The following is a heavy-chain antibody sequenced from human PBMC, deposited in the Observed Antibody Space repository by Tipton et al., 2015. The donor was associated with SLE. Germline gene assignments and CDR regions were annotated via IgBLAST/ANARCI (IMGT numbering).Heavy chain of an antibody. Sequence: SLRLSCSGSGFTFSDYGMYWVRQAPGKGLEWVAVIWYDGSRIFYADSVKGRFTISRDNSKKTLYLQMNSLRTEDTAVYYCSRGDTFPGILYWNDYWGQGTLVIVSS. D-gene: IGHD2-8*02. CDR1: GFTFSDYG. CDR2: IWYDGSRI. CDR3: SRGDTFPGILYWNDY. V-gene: IGHV3-33*08. J-gene: IGHJ4*02.